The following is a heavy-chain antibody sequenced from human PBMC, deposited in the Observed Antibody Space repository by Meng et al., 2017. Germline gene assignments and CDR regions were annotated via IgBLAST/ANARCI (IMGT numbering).Heavy chain of an antibody. CDR2: ISSSSSYI. Sequence: GESLKISCAASGFTFSSYSMNWVRQAPGKGLGWVSSISSSSSYIYYADSVKGRFTISRDNAKNSLYLQMNSLRAEDTAVYYCAREAEIVVGVAATGFDYWGQGTLVTVSS. V-gene: IGHV3-21*01. CDR1: GFTFSSYS. D-gene: IGHD2-15*01. J-gene: IGHJ4*02. CDR3: AREAEIVVGVAATGFDY.